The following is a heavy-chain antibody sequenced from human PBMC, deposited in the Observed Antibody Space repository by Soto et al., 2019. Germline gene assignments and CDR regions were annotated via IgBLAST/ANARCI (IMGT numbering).Heavy chain of an antibody. CDR2: ISSSSSYI. D-gene: IGHD3-10*01. J-gene: IGHJ6*02. V-gene: IGHV3-21*01. CDR1: GFTFSSYS. Sequence: GGSLRLSCAASGFTFSSYSMNWVRQAPGKGLEWVSSISSSSSYIYYADSVKGRFTISRDNAKNSLYLQMNSLRAEDTAVYYCARLFGADEDYYYYYGMDVWGQGTTVPVSS. CDR3: ARLFGADEDYYYYYGMDV.